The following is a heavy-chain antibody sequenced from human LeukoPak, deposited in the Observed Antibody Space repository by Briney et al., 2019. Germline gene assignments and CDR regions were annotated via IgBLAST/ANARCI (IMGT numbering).Heavy chain of an antibody. D-gene: IGHD3-22*01. CDR2: IYYGGTT. Sequence: SETLSLTCTVSGGSISSSISYWGWIRQPPGKGLEWIGCIYYGGTTYDNPSLKSRVTISVDTSKNQFSLRLSSVTAADTAVYYCARPYYDSSGYYHDAFDIWGQGTMVTVSS. CDR3: ARPYYDSSGYYHDAFDI. J-gene: IGHJ3*02. V-gene: IGHV4-39*07. CDR1: GGSISSSISY.